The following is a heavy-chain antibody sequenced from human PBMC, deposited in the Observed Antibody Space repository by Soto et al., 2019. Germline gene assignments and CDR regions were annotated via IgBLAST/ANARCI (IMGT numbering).Heavy chain of an antibody. J-gene: IGHJ6*02. CDR2: IWYDGSNK. D-gene: IGHD3-9*01. CDR3: ARVIGSDWLLKLDVLGLRVGHYYYGMDV. CDR1: GFTFSSYG. Sequence: QVQLVESGGGVVQPGRSLRLSCAASGFTFSSYGMHWVRQAPGKGLEWVAVIWYDGSNKYYADSVKGRFTISRDNSKNTLYLQMNSLRAEDTAVYYCARVIGSDWLLKLDVLGLRVGHYYYGMDVWGQGTTVTVSS. V-gene: IGHV3-33*01.